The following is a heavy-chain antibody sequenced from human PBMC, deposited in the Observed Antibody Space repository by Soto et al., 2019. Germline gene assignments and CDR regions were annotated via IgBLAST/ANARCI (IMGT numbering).Heavy chain of an antibody. CDR3: TALKTLAVAGPSDAFDI. D-gene: IGHD6-19*01. V-gene: IGHV3-49*03. CDR2: IRSKAYGGTT. Sequence: GGSLRLSCTASGFTFGDYAMSWFRQAPGKGLEWVGFIRSKAYGGTTEYAASVKGRFTISRDDSKSIAYLQMNSLKTEDTAVYYCTALKTLAVAGPSDAFDIWGQGTMVTVSS. CDR1: GFTFGDYA. J-gene: IGHJ3*02.